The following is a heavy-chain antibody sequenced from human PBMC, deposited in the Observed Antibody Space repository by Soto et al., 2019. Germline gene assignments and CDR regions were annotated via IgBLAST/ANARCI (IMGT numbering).Heavy chain of an antibody. CDR1: GGSFSGYY. CDR3: ARRKYCSGGSCYPSDY. J-gene: IGHJ4*02. Sequence: QVQLQQWGAGLLKPSETLSLTCAVYGGSFSGYYWSWIRQPPGKGLEWIGEINHSGSTNYNPSLKSRVTISVDTSKNQFSLKLSSVTAADTAVYYCARRKYCSGGSCYPSDYWGQGTLVTVSS. D-gene: IGHD2-15*01. V-gene: IGHV4-34*01. CDR2: INHSGST.